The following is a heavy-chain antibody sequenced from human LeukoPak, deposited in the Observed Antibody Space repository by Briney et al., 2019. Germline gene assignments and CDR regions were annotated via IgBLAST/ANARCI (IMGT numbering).Heavy chain of an antibody. Sequence: GGPLRLSCAASGFSFRSHAMSWVRQAPGKGLEWVSSLTSSGESTYYADSGKGRFTISRDNSKNTLYLQMNSLRADDTAVYYCAKDRPNYYGSDGNYYKRDGDYWGQGTLVTVTS. V-gene: IGHV3-23*01. J-gene: IGHJ4*02. CDR2: LTSSGEST. CDR1: GFSFRSHA. D-gene: IGHD3-10*01. CDR3: AKDRPNYYGSDGNYYKRDGDY.